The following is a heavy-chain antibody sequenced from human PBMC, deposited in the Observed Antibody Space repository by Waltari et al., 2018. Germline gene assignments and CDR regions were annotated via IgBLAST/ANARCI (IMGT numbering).Heavy chain of an antibody. J-gene: IGHJ4*02. CDR1: GFPFSSYA. V-gene: IGHV3-23*04. Sequence: EVQLVESGGGLVQPGGSLRLSCAASGFPFSSYAMSWVRQAPGKGLGWVSAMRGSGGSTYYADSVKGRFTISRDNSKNTLYLQMNSLRAEDTAVYYCAKKRYCSSTSCYGFDDWGQGTLVTVSS. CDR2: MRGSGGST. D-gene: IGHD2-2*01. CDR3: AKKRYCSSTSCYGFDD.